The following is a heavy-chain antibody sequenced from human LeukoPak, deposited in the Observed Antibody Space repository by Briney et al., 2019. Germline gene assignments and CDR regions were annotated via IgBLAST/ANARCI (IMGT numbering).Heavy chain of an antibody. CDR3: ARDHGYSSSSDY. D-gene: IGHD6-6*01. V-gene: IGHV1-2*06. J-gene: IGHJ4*02. CDR1: GYTFTGYY. Sequence: ASVKVSCKASGYTFTGYYMHWVRQAPGQGLEWMGRINPNCGGTNYAQKFQGRVTMTRDTSISTAYMELSRLRSDDTAVYYCARDHGYSSSSDYWGQGTLVTVSS. CDR2: INPNCGGT.